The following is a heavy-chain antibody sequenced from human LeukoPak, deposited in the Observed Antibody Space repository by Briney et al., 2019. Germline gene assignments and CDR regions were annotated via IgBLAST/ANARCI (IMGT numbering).Heavy chain of an antibody. D-gene: IGHD1-26*01. CDR2: ISSSSSTI. Sequence: GGSLRLSCAASGFTFSRYSMNWVRQAPGKGLEWVSYISSSSSTIYYADSVKGRFTISRDSSRNTLFLHMNTLRAEDTAIYCCAKDRTVGASYWYFDLWGRGTLVTVSS. CDR1: GFTFSRYS. V-gene: IGHV3-48*01. J-gene: IGHJ2*01. CDR3: AKDRTVGASYWYFDL.